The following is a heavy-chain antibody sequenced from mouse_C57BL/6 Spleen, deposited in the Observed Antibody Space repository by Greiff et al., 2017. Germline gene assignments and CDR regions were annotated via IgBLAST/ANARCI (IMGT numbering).Heavy chain of an antibody. CDR3: ARVTGTGGDYFDY. Sequence: EVPLVESGGGLVKPGGSLKLSCEASGFTFSSYAMSWVRQTPEKRLEWVATISDGGSYTYYPDNVKGRFTISRDNAKNNLYLQMRHLKSEDTAMYYCARVTGTGGDYFDYWGQGTTLTVSS. J-gene: IGHJ2*01. CDR1: GFTFSSYA. V-gene: IGHV5-4*01. D-gene: IGHD4-1*01. CDR2: ISDGGSYT.